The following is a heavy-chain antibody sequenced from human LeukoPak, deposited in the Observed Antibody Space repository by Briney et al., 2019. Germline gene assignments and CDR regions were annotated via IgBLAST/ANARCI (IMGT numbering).Heavy chain of an antibody. CDR3: ARDGSGTYYPAGVGWFDP. CDR1: GYTFTSYG. D-gene: IGHD3-10*01. CDR2: ISGYNGDT. V-gene: IGHV1-18*01. Sequence: ASVKVSCKASGYTFTSYGISWVRQAPGQGLEWMGWISGYNGDTNYAQKLQGRVTMTTDTSTSTAYMELRSLRSDDTAVYYCARDGSGTYYPAGVGWFDPWGQGTLVTVSS. J-gene: IGHJ5*02.